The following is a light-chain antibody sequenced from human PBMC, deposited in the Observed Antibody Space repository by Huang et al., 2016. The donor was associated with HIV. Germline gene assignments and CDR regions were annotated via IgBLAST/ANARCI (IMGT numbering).Light chain of an antibody. V-gene: IGKV3-20*01. CDR3: QQYGTSTST. Sequence: EIVLTQSPGTLSLSPGERATLSCRASQSVSSSHLAWYQQKAGQSPRLLIYGASSRASGTPNRFSGSGSGTDFTLTISRLDPEEFAVYYCQQYGTSTSTFGQGTRVEVK. J-gene: IGKJ1*01. CDR2: GAS. CDR1: QSVSSSH.